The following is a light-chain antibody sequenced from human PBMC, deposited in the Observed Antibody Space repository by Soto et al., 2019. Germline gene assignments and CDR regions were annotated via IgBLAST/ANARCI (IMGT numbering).Light chain of an antibody. CDR3: QQRNSWPRT. CDR1: QSVSSF. V-gene: IGKV3-11*01. J-gene: IGKJ1*01. Sequence: EIVLTQSPATLSLSLGERATLSCRASQSVSSFLAWSPQKPGQSPRLLIYDASNRATGIPARFSGSGSGTDCTLTSSSRAPEDSAVYYCQQRNSWPRTFGQGTKVESK. CDR2: DAS.